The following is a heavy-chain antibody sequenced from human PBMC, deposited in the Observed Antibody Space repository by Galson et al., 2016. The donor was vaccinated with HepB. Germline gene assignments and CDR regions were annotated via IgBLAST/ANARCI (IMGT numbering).Heavy chain of an antibody. V-gene: IGHV3-23*01. Sequence: SLRLSCAASGFTFNDYAMSWVRQAPGKGLEWVSSISGTGSTTYYADSVKGRFTISRDNSKNTLFLQMNSLRAEDTAVHYCAKSGSSFYFFDSWGHGTLVTVSS. D-gene: IGHD6-13*01. J-gene: IGHJ4*01. CDR1: GFTFNDYA. CDR3: AKSGSSFYFFDS. CDR2: ISGTGSTT.